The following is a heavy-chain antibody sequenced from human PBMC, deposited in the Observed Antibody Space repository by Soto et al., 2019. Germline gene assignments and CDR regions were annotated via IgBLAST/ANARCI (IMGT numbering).Heavy chain of an antibody. J-gene: IGHJ6*03. CDR2: ISSSSSTI. V-gene: IGHV3-48*01. CDR1: GFTFSSYS. Sequence: GGSLRLSCAAAGFTFSSYSVNWVRQAPGKGLEWVSYISSSSSTIYYADSVKGRFTISRDNAKNSLYLQMNSLRAEDTAVYYCARDISYYYYMDVWGKGTTVTVSS. CDR3: ARDISYYYYMDV.